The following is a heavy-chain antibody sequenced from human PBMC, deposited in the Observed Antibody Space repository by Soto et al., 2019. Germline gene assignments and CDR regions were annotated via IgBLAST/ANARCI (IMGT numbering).Heavy chain of an antibody. V-gene: IGHV4-61*01. CDR3: ARGHQGYYFDS. J-gene: IGHJ4*02. CDR1: GGSVSSGSYY. CDR2: FYYSGDT. Sequence: QVQLQESGPGLVKPSETLSLTCTVSGGSVSSGSYYWSWIRQPPGKGLEWIGYFYYSGDTNYNPSLKSRVTMSIDTSKNQFTVILNSVTAADTAVYYCARGHQGYYFDSWGQGSLVTVSS.